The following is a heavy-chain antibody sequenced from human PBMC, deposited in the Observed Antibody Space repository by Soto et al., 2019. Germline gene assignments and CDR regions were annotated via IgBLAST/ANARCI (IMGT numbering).Heavy chain of an antibody. Sequence: QVQLVQSGAEVKKPGSSVKVSCKASGGTFSSYAISWVRQAPGQGLEWMGGIIPISGTANYAQKFQGGGTITADESTSTAYMELSSLRSEDTAVYYCARSQGSSTSLEIYYYYYYGMDVWGQGTTVTVSS. V-gene: IGHV1-69*01. CDR2: IIPISGTA. J-gene: IGHJ6*02. D-gene: IGHD2-2*01. CDR3: ARSQGSSTSLEIYYYYYYGMDV. CDR1: GGTFSSYA.